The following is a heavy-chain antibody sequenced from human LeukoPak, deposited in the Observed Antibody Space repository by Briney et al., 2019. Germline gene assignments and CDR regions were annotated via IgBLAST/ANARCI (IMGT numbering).Heavy chain of an antibody. Sequence: GASVKVSCKASGYTFTSYDINWVRQATGQGLEWMGWMNPNSGNTGYAQKFQGRVTITRNTPKSTAYMQLRSLRSEDTAVYYCAGGVARYSYGFDYWGQGTLVTVSA. CDR1: GYTFTSYD. V-gene: IGHV1-8*01. CDR2: MNPNSGNT. J-gene: IGHJ4*02. CDR3: AGGVARYSYGFDY. D-gene: IGHD5-18*01.